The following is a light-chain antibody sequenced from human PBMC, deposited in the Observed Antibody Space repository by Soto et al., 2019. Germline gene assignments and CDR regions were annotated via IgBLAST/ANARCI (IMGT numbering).Light chain of an antibody. CDR3: RQYNDWPLT. Sequence: DILLTQSPDSLAVSLGERATMNCKSSQSVLSSSDNKNYLAWYQQKPGQPPKALIYWASTRESGVPDRFSGTGSGTEFTLTISSLQSEDFALYYCRQYNDWPLTFGQGTRWIS. CDR1: QSVLSSSDNKNY. V-gene: IGKV4-1*01. J-gene: IGKJ1*01. CDR2: WAS.